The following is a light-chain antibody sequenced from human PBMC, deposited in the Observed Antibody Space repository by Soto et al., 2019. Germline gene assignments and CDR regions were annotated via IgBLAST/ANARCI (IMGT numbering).Light chain of an antibody. CDR1: SSDVGAYIY. J-gene: IGLJ1*01. Sequence: QSALTQPASVSGSPGQSITISCTGTSSDVGAYIYVSWYQHQPGKAPKLMIYEVSNRPSGVSNRFSGSKSGNTASLTISGLQAEDAADYYCSSYTSSSTLYVFGTGTKLTVL. V-gene: IGLV2-14*01. CDR2: EVS. CDR3: SSYTSSSTLYV.